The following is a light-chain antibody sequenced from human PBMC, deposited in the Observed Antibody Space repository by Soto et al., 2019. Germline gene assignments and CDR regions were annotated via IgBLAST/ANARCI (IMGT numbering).Light chain of an antibody. CDR1: QDISTY. Sequence: DLEMTQSPSSLSASIGDRVTITCQASQDISTYLNWYQQKPGKAPKLLIYDVSNLETGVPSRFSGSGSGTDFSFTISSLQPEDIATYYCQQYDNLPPVLTFGGGTKVEIK. J-gene: IGKJ4*01. CDR3: QQYDNLPPVLT. V-gene: IGKV1-33*01. CDR2: DVS.